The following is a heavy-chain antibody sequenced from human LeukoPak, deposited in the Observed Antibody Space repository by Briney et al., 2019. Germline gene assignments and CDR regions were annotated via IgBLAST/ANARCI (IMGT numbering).Heavy chain of an antibody. D-gene: IGHD6-13*01. CDR1: GGSISSSSYY. V-gene: IGHV4-39*01. Sequence: SETLSLTCTVSGGSISSSSYYWGWIRQPPGKGLEWIGSIYYSGSTYYNPSLKSRVTISVDMSKNQFSLKLSSVTAADTAVYYCASGSAAGTAYRFDPWGQGTLVTVSS. CDR2: IYYSGST. J-gene: IGHJ5*02. CDR3: ASGSAAGTAYRFDP.